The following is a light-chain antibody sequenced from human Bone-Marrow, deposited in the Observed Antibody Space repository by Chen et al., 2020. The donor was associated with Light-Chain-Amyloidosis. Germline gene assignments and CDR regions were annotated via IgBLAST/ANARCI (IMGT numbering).Light chain of an antibody. CDR1: SGSIATNY. CDR2: EDD. CDR3: QSYQGSSQGV. J-gene: IGLJ3*02. V-gene: IGLV6-57*01. Sequence: NFMLTQPPSVPESLRKTVIISCIRSSGSIATNYVPWYQQRPGNSPTTVIYEDDQRPSGVPDRFSGSSDGSSNSASLTSSGLKAEDEADYYCQSYQGSSQGVFGGGTKLTVL.